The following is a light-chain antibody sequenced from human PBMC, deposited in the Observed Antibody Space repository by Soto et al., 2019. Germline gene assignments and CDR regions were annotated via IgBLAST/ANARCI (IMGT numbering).Light chain of an antibody. CDR1: NSDVGRYNF. CDR2: AVS. V-gene: IGLV2-11*01. CDR3: YSYTASDIWV. J-gene: IGLJ3*02. Sequence: QSALTQRRSVSGSPGQSVTISCTGTNSDVGRYNFVSWYQQLPGKAPKLLISAVSQRPSGVPDRFSGSKSGNTASLTISGLQADDEADYFCYSYTASDIWVFGGGTKVTVL.